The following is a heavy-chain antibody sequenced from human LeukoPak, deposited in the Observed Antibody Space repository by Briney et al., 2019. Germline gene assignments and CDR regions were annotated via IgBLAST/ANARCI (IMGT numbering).Heavy chain of an antibody. V-gene: IGHV4-59*08. Sequence: SETLSLTCTVSGGSVSSNYWGWIRQPPGKGLEWIGYAYYIGSTSYNPSLKSRVTISVNTSKNQFSLKLSSVTAADTAVYYCGRHLTSLLDTPMDIWGQGTLVTVSS. CDR2: AYYIGST. CDR1: GGSVSSNY. J-gene: IGHJ4*02. D-gene: IGHD5-18*01. CDR3: GRHLTSLLDTPMDI.